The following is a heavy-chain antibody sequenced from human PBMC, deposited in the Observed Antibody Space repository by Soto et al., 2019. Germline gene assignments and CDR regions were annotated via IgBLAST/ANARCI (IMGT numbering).Heavy chain of an antibody. CDR2: IIPILGIA. Sequence: QVPLVQSGAEVKKPGSSVKVSCKASGGTFSSYTISWVRQAPGQGLEWMGRIIPILGIANYAQKFQGRVTITADKSTSTAYMELSSLRSEDTAVYYCATTYYDYIFPFDPWGQGTLVTVSS. J-gene: IGHJ5*02. CDR3: ATTYYDYIFPFDP. D-gene: IGHD3-16*01. V-gene: IGHV1-69*02. CDR1: GGTFSSYT.